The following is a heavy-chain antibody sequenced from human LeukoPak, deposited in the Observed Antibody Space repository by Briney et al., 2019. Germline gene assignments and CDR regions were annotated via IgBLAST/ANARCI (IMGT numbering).Heavy chain of an antibody. CDR2: IYYSGST. Sequence: SETLSLTCTVSGGSISSSSYYWGWLRQPPGKGLEWIGSIYYSGSTYYNPSLKSRVTISVDTSKDQFSLKLSSVTAADTAVYYCARRYSSSSADAFDIWGQGTMVTVSS. J-gene: IGHJ3*02. D-gene: IGHD6-6*01. CDR3: ARRYSSSSADAFDI. CDR1: GGSISSSSYY. V-gene: IGHV4-39*01.